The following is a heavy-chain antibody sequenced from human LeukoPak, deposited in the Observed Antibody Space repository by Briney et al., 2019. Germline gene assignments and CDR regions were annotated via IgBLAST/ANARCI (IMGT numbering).Heavy chain of an antibody. J-gene: IGHJ4*02. D-gene: IGHD3-16*02. Sequence: PGGSLRLSCAASGFTVSSNYMSWVRQAPGKGLEWVSVIYSGGSTYYADSVKGRFTISRDNSKNTLYLQMNSLRAEDTAVYYCAKDRAYDYVWGSYPGDYWGQGTLVTVSS. CDR1: GFTVSSNY. V-gene: IGHV3-53*01. CDR2: IYSGGST. CDR3: AKDRAYDYVWGSYPGDY.